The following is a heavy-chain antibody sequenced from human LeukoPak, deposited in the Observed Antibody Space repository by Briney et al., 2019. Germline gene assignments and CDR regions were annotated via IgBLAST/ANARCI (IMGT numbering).Heavy chain of an antibody. CDR2: ISWNSGSI. CDR3: ARVLSGWVDY. CDR1: GFTFDDYA. V-gene: IGHV3-9*01. D-gene: IGHD6-19*01. Sequence: PGRSLRLSCAASGFTFDDYAMHWVRQAPGKGLEWVSGISWNSGSIGYADSVKGRFTISRDNAKNSLYPQMNSLRAEDTALYYCARVLSGWVDYWGQGTLVTVSS. J-gene: IGHJ4*02.